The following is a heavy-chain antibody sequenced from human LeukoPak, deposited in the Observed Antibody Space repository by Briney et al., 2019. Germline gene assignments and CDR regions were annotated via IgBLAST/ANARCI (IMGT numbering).Heavy chain of an antibody. D-gene: IGHD2-15*01. CDR2: NNGDGSTT. Sequence: GGSLRLSCAASGFTFSSYDMHWVRQAPGKGLMYISRNNGDGSTTNYADVVKGRFTMSRDNVKNTLYLQMNGLRVEDTAVYYCARDPRNVGLAPWGQGTLVTVSS. J-gene: IGHJ5*02. V-gene: IGHV3-74*01. CDR1: GFTFSSYD. CDR3: ARDPRNVGLAP.